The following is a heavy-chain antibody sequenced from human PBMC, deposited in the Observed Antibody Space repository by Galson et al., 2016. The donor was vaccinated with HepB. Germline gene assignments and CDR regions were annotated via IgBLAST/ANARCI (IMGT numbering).Heavy chain of an antibody. CDR1: GNSLAELF. CDR2: FDPEDGET. D-gene: IGHD3-10*01. Sequence: SVKVSCKVSGNSLAELFIHWVRLAPGKGLEWMGGFDPEDGETTYAQKFQGRVSMTEDTPTDTGYMELSSLRYDDTAVYYCATVGSYTTASPYFYYYFGMDVWGQGTTFTVSS. J-gene: IGHJ6*02. CDR3: ATVGSYTTASPYFYYYFGMDV. V-gene: IGHV1-24*01.